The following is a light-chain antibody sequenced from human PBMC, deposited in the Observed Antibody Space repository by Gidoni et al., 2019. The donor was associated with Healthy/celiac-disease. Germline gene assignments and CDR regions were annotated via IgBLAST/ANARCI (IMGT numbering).Light chain of an antibody. Sequence: QSALTQPASVSGSPGQSITISCPGTSIDVGCYNYVSWYQQHPGQAPKLMIYEVSNRPSGVSNRFTGSQSGNTASLTISGLQAEDEADYYCSSYTSSSTVVFGGGTKLTVL. CDR3: SSYTSSSTVV. CDR2: EVS. J-gene: IGLJ2*01. CDR1: SIDVGCYNY. V-gene: IGLV2-14*01.